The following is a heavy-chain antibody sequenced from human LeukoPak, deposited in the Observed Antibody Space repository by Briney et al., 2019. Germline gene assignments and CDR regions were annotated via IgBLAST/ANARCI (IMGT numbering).Heavy chain of an antibody. CDR2: IIPILGIA. CDR1: GGTFSIYA. Sequence: GASVKVSCKASGGTFSIYAISGVRQAPGQGLEWMGRIIPILGIANYAQKFQGRVTITADKSTSTAYMELSSLRSEDTAVYYCARDASGHYYFDYWGQGTLVTVSS. CDR3: ARDASGHYYFDY. D-gene: IGHD1-26*01. V-gene: IGHV1-69*04. J-gene: IGHJ4*02.